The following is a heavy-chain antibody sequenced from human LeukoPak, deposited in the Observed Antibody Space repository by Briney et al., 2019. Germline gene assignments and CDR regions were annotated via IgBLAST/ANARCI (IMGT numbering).Heavy chain of an antibody. V-gene: IGHV3-30*18. CDR3: AKSRRVTMMSDY. Sequence: PGRSLRLSCAASGFTFSSYGMHWVRQAPGKGLEWVAVISYDGSNKYYADSVKGRFTISRDNSKNTLYLQMNSLRAEDTAVYYCAKSRRVTMMSDYWGQGTLVTVSS. CDR2: ISYDGSNK. J-gene: IGHJ4*02. D-gene: IGHD3-22*01. CDR1: GFTFSSYG.